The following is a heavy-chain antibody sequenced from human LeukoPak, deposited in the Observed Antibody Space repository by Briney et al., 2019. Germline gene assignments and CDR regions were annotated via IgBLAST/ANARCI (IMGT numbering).Heavy chain of an antibody. CDR1: GFTFSRYW. CDR2: ISWNSGSI. V-gene: IGHV3-9*01. J-gene: IGHJ6*03. CDR3: AKDISSYYYYMDV. Sequence: GGSLRLSCAASGFTFSRYWMTWVRQAPGKGLEWVSGISWNSGSIGYADSVKGRFTISRDNAKNSLYLQMNSLRAEDTALYYCAKDISSYYYYMDVWGKGTTVTISS.